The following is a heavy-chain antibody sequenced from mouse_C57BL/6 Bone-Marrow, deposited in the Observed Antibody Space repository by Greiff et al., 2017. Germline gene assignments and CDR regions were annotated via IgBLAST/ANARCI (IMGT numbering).Heavy chain of an antibody. CDR2: ISSGSSTI. CDR3: ARQTYYSNYPYAMDY. V-gene: IGHV5-17*01. Sequence: EVKLEESGGGLVKPGGSLKLSCAASGFTFSDYGMHWVRQAPEKGLEWVAYISSGSSTIYYADTVKGRFTISRDNAKNTLFLQMTSLRSEGTAMYYCARQTYYSNYPYAMDYWGQGTSVTVSS. CDR1: GFTFSDYG. J-gene: IGHJ4*01. D-gene: IGHD2-5*01.